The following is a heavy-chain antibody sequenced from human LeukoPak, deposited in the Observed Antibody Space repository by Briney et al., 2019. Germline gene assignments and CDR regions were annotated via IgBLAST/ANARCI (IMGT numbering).Heavy chain of an antibody. CDR2: INHSGST. J-gene: IGHJ4*02. V-gene: IGHV4-34*01. D-gene: IGHD3-22*01. CDR3: AREEPDYYDSSGYYTYYFDY. CDR1: GGSFSGYY. Sequence: SETLSLTCAVYGGSFSGYYWSWIRQPPGKGLEWIGEINHSGSTNYNPSLKSRVTISVDTSKNQFSLKLSSVTAADTAVYYCAREEPDYYDSSGYYTYYFDYWGQGTLVTVSS.